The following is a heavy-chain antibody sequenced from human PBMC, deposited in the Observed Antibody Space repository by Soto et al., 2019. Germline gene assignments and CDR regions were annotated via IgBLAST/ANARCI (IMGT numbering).Heavy chain of an antibody. CDR1: GGPFNTFG. Sequence: QVQLMQSGAAVTKPGSSVKVSCKASGGPFNTFGISWVRQAPGPGLEWMGGIIPKYGTTNYARRFQGRVTITADEATTTAYLELSSLRHDDTAIYYCARTRQRRPVFYVDYWGQGTPISVTS. D-gene: IGHD2-2*01. CDR2: IIPKYGTT. V-gene: IGHV1-69*01. J-gene: IGHJ4*02. CDR3: ARTRQRRPVFYVDY.